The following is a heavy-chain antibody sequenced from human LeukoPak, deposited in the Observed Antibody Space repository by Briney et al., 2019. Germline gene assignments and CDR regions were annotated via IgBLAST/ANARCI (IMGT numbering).Heavy chain of an antibody. CDR3: AKARSGRFYVYYYMDV. CDR1: GFTFSTFA. D-gene: IGHD1-26*01. Sequence: PGGTLSLSCAASGFTFSTFAMSWVRQAPGKGLDWVSAISSSGDTTYYADSVQGRFTISRDNSKNTLFLQMNSLRVEDTALYYCAKARSGRFYVYYYMDVWGKGTTVTISS. V-gene: IGHV3-23*01. J-gene: IGHJ6*03. CDR2: ISSSGDTT.